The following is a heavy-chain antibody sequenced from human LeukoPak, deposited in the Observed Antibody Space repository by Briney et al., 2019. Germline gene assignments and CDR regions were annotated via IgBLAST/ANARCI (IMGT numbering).Heavy chain of an antibody. V-gene: IGHV1-8*01. CDR2: MNPNSGNT. Sequence: VASVKVSCKASGYTFTSYDINWVRQATGQGLEWMGWMNPNSGNTGYAQKFQGRVTMTRNTSISTAYMELSSLRSEDTAVYYCARGQADSSGWYATLYYYYGMDVWGQGTTVTVSS. J-gene: IGHJ6*02. CDR3: ARGQADSSGWYATLYYYYGMDV. D-gene: IGHD6-19*01. CDR1: GYTFTSYD.